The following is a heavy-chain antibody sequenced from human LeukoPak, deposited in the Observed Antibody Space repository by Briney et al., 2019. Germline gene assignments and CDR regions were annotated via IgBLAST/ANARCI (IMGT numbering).Heavy chain of an antibody. J-gene: IGHJ4*02. D-gene: IGHD4-23*01. CDR3: AREGPYGGNGFDY. CDR1: GGSISSYY. CDR2: TYYSGST. Sequence: PSETLSLTCTVSGGSISSYYWSWIRQPPGKGLEWIGYTYYSGSTNYNPSLKSRVTISVDTSKNQFSLKLSSVTAADTAVYYCAREGPYGGNGFDYWGQGTLVTVSS. V-gene: IGHV4-59*01.